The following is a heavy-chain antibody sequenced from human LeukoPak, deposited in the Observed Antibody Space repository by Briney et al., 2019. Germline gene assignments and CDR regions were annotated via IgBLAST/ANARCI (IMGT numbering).Heavy chain of an antibody. Sequence: SETLSLTCTASGGSISSYYWSWIRQPPGKGLEWIGYIYYSGSTNYNPSLKSRVTISVDTSKNQFSLKLSSVTAADTAVYYWARLWVGESSDYFDYWGQGTLVTVSS. J-gene: IGHJ4*02. CDR2: IYYSGST. CDR1: GGSISSYY. CDR3: ARLWVGESSDYFDY. V-gene: IGHV4-59*01. D-gene: IGHD3-10*01.